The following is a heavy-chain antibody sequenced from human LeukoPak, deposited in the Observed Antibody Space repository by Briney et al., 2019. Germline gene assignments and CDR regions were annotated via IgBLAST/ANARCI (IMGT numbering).Heavy chain of an antibody. D-gene: IGHD5-12*01. CDR1: GSSISGYY. J-gene: IGHJ4*02. CDR3: ARPAGSGYWYYFDL. Sequence: SETLSLTCTVSGSSISGYYWSWIRQPPGKSLEWIGYFYYSGSTKYNPSLKSRVTISGDTSKNQLSLRLRSVTAADTAVYYCARPAGSGYWYYFDLWGQGTLVTVSS. CDR2: FYYSGST. V-gene: IGHV4-59*08.